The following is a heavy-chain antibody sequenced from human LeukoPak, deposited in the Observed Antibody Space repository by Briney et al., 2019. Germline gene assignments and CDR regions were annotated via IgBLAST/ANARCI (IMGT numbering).Heavy chain of an antibody. V-gene: IGHV4-4*07. CDR2: IYTSGST. Sequence: PSETLSLTCTVSGGSISSYYWSWIRQPAGKGLEWIGRIYTSGSTNYNPSFKSRVTMSVDTSKNQFSLKLSSVTAADTAVYYCARGNFWSGYPYCFDYWGQGTLVTVSS. J-gene: IGHJ4*02. CDR3: ARGNFWSGYPYCFDY. CDR1: GGSISSYY. D-gene: IGHD3-3*01.